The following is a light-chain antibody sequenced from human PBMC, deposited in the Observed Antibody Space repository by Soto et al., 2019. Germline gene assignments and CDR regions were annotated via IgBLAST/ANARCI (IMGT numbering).Light chain of an antibody. V-gene: IGKV3-15*01. Sequence: EILLTQSPATLSVSPGESATLSCRASQSISGNVDWYQQKPGLAPRLLIYPTSTRATGVPARFSGSGSGTEFSLTISSLQSEDSAVYFCQRYDNWPLTFGGGTKVDIK. CDR1: QSISGN. CDR3: QRYDNWPLT. J-gene: IGKJ4*01. CDR2: PTS.